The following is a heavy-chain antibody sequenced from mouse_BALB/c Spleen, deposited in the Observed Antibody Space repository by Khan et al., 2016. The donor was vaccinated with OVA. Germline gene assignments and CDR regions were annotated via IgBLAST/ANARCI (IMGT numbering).Heavy chain of an antibody. V-gene: IGHV3-6*02. J-gene: IGHJ3*01. CDR1: GYSTTSGYF. CDR3: ARGGSSGPAWFTY. CDR2: IRYDGNS. Sequence: EVQLQESGPGLVKPSQSLSLTCSVTGYSTTSGYFWNWIRQFPGNKLEWMGYIRYDGNSNYNPSLKNRIFITRDTSKNQFFLKLNSVTPEDTATXYCARGGSSGPAWFTYWGQGTLVTVSA. D-gene: IGHD3-1*01.